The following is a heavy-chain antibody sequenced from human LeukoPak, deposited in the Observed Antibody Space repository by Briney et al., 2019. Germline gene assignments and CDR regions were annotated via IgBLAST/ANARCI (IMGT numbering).Heavy chain of an antibody. Sequence: GGSLRLSCAASGFTFSSYGMHWVRQAPGKGLEWVAVIWYDGSNKYYADSVKGRFTISRDNSKNTLYLQMNSLRAEDTAVYYCAREFGIAAGGAIDIWGQGTMVTVSS. CDR2: IWYDGSNK. CDR3: AREFGIAAGGAIDI. CDR1: GFTFSSYG. V-gene: IGHV3-33*01. J-gene: IGHJ3*02. D-gene: IGHD6-13*01.